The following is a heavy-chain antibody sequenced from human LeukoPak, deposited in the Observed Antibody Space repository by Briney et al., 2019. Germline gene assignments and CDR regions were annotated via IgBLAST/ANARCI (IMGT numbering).Heavy chain of an antibody. CDR1: GFTFSSYA. D-gene: IGHD1-26*01. Sequence: GGSLRLSCAASGFTFSSYAMHWVRQVPGKGLLWVSRISSDGSDTMYDDSVKGRFTISRDNAKNTVSLQMNSLRAEDTAVYHCVRQYSGTSLGLWGQGALVTVSS. CDR3: VRQYSGTSLGL. CDR2: ISSDGSDT. V-gene: IGHV3-74*03. J-gene: IGHJ4*02.